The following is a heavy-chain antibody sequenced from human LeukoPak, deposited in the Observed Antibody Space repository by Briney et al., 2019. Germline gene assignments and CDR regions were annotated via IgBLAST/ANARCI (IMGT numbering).Heavy chain of an antibody. CDR3: ARAMGSSWYNWFDP. CDR2: IYYTGDT. CDR1: GDSVTNTRYY. V-gene: IGHV4-39*07. J-gene: IGHJ5*02. D-gene: IGHD6-13*01. Sequence: SETLSLTCTVSGDSVTNTRYYWGWIRQPPGKGLEWIGTIYYTGDTYYNPSLKSRVTISVDTSKNQFSLKLSSVTAADTAVYYRARAMGSSWYNWFDPWGQGTLVTVSS.